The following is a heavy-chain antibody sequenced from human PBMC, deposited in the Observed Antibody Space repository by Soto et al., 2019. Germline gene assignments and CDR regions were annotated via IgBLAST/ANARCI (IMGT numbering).Heavy chain of an antibody. V-gene: IGHV4-59*01. CDR3: ARAIVVSGSHAFDI. CDR2: IYYSGST. Sequence: SETLSLTRTVSGGSISSYYWSWIRQPPGKGLEWIGYIYYSGSTNYNPSLKSRVTISVDTSKNQFSLKLSSVTAADTAVYYCARAIVVSGSHAFDIWGQGTMVPVSS. CDR1: GGSISSYY. D-gene: IGHD2-15*01. J-gene: IGHJ3*02.